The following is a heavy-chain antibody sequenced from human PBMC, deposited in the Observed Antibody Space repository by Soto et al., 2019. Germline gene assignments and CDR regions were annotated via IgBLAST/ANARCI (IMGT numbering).Heavy chain of an antibody. CDR1: GFTFSSYD. V-gene: IGHV3-23*01. J-gene: IGHJ4*02. D-gene: IGHD1-26*01. CDR2: ISHSGDTT. CDR3: AKVDGGMYSTFDY. Sequence: QPGGSLRLSCAASGFTFSSYDMRWVRQAPGKGLEWVSGISHSGDTTYYAESVKGRFTISRDNSKNTLNLQMNSLRADDTAVYYCAKVDGGMYSTFDYWGQGTLVTVSS.